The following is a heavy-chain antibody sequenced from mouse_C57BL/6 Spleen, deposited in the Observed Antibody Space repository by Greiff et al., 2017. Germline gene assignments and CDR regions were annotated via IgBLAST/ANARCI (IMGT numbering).Heavy chain of an antibody. CDR3: ARGGGYPWFAY. CDR1: GYTFTSYW. Sequence: VQLQQSGAELVKPGASVKLSCKASGYTFTSYWMHWVKQRPGQGLEWIGMIHPNSGSTNYNEKFKSKATLTVDKSSSTAYMQLSSLTSEDSAVYYCARGGGYPWFAYWGQGTLVTVSA. V-gene: IGHV1-64*01. D-gene: IGHD2-2*01. CDR2: IHPNSGST. J-gene: IGHJ3*01.